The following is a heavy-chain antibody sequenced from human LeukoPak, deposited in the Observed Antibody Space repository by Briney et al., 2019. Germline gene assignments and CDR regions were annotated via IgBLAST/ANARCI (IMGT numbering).Heavy chain of an antibody. CDR3: ARVTAAGTWTFDI. J-gene: IGHJ3*02. V-gene: IGHV1-8*02. CDR1: GDTFIIND. Sequence: GASVKVSCKASGDTFIINDINWVRQATGQGLEWMGWMNPNSGNTGYAQKFQGRVTVTRNISTTTAYMELTDLRSEDTAVYYRARVTAAGTWTFDIWGQGTTVTVSS. CDR2: MNPNSGNT. D-gene: IGHD6-13*01.